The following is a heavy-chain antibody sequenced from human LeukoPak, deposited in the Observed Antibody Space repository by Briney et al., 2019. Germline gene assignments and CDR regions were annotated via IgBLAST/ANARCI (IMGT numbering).Heavy chain of an antibody. Sequence: GGSLRLSCAASGFSFSDYWMTWLRQAPGKGLEWVANVRGDESRKYYLDSVTGRFTISRDNAKNSLYLQMNSLRAEDTAVYYCAREGHYYASGSGAFDIWGQGTMITVSS. CDR2: VRGDESRK. CDR3: AREGHYYASGSGAFDI. J-gene: IGHJ3*02. CDR1: GFSFSDYW. D-gene: IGHD3-10*01. V-gene: IGHV3-7*03.